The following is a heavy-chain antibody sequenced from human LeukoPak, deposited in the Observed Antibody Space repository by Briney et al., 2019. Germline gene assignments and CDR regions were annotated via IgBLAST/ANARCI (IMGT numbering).Heavy chain of an antibody. CDR3: AKGDYDFWSGYYSWVDY. CDR2: ISGDGGST. D-gene: IGHD3-3*01. CDR1: GFTFDDYA. V-gene: IGHV3-43*02. Sequence: GGSLRLSCAASGFTFDDYAMHWVRQAPGKGLEWVSLISGDGGSTYYADSVKGRFTISRDNSKNSLYLQMNSLRTEDTALYYCAKGDYDFWSGYYSWVDYWGQGTLVTVSS. J-gene: IGHJ4*02.